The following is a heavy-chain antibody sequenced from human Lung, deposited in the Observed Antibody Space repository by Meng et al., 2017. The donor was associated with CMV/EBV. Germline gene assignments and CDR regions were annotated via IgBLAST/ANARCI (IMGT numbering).Heavy chain of an antibody. V-gene: IGHV1-69*02. CDR2: IIPILGIA. CDR3: ARAFIVVVPAAIGSPYGMDV. J-gene: IGHJ6*02. Sequence: XVXVSXXASGGTFSSYNISWVRQDPGQGLEWMGRIIPILGIANYAQKFQGRVTITADKSTSTAYMELSSLRSEDTAVYYCARAFIVVVPAAIGSPYGMDVWGQGXTVTVSS. D-gene: IGHD2-2*01. CDR1: GGTFSSYN.